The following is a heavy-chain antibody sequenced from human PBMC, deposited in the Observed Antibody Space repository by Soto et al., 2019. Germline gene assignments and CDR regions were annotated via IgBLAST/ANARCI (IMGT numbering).Heavy chain of an antibody. J-gene: IGHJ4*02. V-gene: IGHV3-21*01. CDR1: GFTFSSYS. Sequence: PGGSLRLSCAASGFTFSSYSMNWVRQAPGKGLEWVSSISSSSSYIYYADSVKGRFTISRDNAKNSLYLQMNSLRAEDTAVYYCARDRLPYDSSGYYWDYWGQGTLVTVSS. CDR2: ISSSSSYI. CDR3: ARDRLPYDSSGYYWDY. D-gene: IGHD3-22*01.